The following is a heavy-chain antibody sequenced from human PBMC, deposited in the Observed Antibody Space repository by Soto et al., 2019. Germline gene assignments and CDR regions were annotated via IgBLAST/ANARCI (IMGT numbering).Heavy chain of an antibody. CDR2: ISSSSSTI. Sequence: EVQLVESGGGLVQPGGSLRLSCAASGFTFSSYSMNWVRQAPGKGLEWDSYISSSSSTIYYADSVKGRFTISRDNAKNSLYLQMNSLRAEDTAVYYCARDYRDCSSTSCYPSYWGQGTLVTVSS. D-gene: IGHD2-2*01. J-gene: IGHJ4*02. CDR1: GFTFSSYS. CDR3: ARDYRDCSSTSCYPSY. V-gene: IGHV3-48*01.